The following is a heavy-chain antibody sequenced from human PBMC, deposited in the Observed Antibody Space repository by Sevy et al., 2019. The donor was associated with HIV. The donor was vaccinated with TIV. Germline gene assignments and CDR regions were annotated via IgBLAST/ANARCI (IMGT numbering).Heavy chain of an antibody. J-gene: IGHJ6*02. CDR3: ARRYCSSTSGYVPGYYGMDV. D-gene: IGHD2-2*01. CDR1: GGFVTSTSYY. Sequence: SETLSLTCTVSGGFVTSTSYYWAWIRQSPGKGLEWIGSIYNSGSTYYNPSLKSRVTISVHTSKNQFSLKLSSVTAADTAVYYSARRYCSSTSGYVPGYYGMDVWGQGTTVTVSS. V-gene: IGHV4-39*01. CDR2: IYNSGST.